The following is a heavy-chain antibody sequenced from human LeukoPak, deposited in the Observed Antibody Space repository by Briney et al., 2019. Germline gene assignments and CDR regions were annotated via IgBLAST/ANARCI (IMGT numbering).Heavy chain of an antibody. CDR2: ISGSGGSS. J-gene: IGHJ4*02. V-gene: IGHV3-23*01. Sequence: GGSLRLSCAASGFTFSSYAMSWVRQAPGKGLEWVSAISGSGGSSYYADSVKGRFTISRDNSKNTLYLQMNSLRAEDTAVYYCAKDREDRYCSGGSCIHWGQGTLVTVSS. CDR1: GFTFSSYA. CDR3: AKDREDRYCSGGSCIH. D-gene: IGHD2-15*01.